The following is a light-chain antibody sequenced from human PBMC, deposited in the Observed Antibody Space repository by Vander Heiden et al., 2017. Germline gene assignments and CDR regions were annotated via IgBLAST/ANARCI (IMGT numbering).Light chain of an antibody. CDR3: QAWDSSTAV. V-gene: IGLV3-1*01. Sequence: SYELTQPPPVSASQGQTASITCSGAKLGDKYACWYQQKPGQSPVLVIYQDSKRPSGIPERFSGSNSGNTATLTISGTQAMDEADYYCQAWDSSTAVFGGGTKLTVL. CDR2: QDS. J-gene: IGLJ3*02. CDR1: KLGDKY.